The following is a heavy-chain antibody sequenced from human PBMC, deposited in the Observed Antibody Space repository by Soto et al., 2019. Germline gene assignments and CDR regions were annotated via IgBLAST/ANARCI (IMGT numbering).Heavy chain of an antibody. Sequence: ASVKVSCKASGYTFTSYGISWVRQAPGQGLEWMGWISAYNGNTNYAQKLQGRVTMTTDTSTSTAYMELRSLRSDDTAVYYCARATIFGVVILTSDYWGQGTLVTVSS. CDR2: ISAYNGNT. CDR1: GYTFTSYG. J-gene: IGHJ4*02. D-gene: IGHD3-3*01. CDR3: ARATIFGVVILTSDY. V-gene: IGHV1-18*01.